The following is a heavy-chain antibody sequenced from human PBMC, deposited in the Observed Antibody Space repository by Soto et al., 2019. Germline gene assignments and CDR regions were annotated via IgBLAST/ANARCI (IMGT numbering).Heavy chain of an antibody. CDR2: INVGNGNT. D-gene: IGHD3-3*01. Sequence: ASVKVSCKASGYTFTSYAMHWVRQAPGQRLEWKGWINVGNGNTKYSQKFQGSVTITRDTSASTAYMELSSLRSEDTAVYYCARVVAIFGVVIRSDWVKVTKSRDYWGQGTLVTVSS. V-gene: IGHV1-3*01. J-gene: IGHJ4*02. CDR3: ARVVAIFGVVIRSDWVKVTKSRDY. CDR1: GYTFTSYA.